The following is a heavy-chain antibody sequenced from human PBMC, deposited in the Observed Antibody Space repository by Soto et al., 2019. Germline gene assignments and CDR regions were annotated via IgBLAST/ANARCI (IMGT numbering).Heavy chain of an antibody. Sequence: SQTLSLTCAISGDSVSSDRAAWNWIRQSPSRGLEWLGRTYYWSKWYNDYAVSVKSRITINPDTAKNQFSLQLKSVTPEDTALYYCARVKGTYSGSYHFDSWGQGTLVTVSS. J-gene: IGHJ4*02. V-gene: IGHV6-1*01. CDR3: ARVKGTYSGSYHFDS. CDR1: GDSVSSDRAA. D-gene: IGHD1-26*01. CDR2: TYYWSKWYN.